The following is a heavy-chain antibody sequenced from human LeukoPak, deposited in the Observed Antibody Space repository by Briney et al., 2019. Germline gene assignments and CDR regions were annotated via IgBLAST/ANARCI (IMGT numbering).Heavy chain of an antibody. J-gene: IGHJ4*02. V-gene: IGHV3-48*02. CDR3: ASTYCSRGSCRFDY. D-gene: IGHD2-15*01. CDR2: ISSSSTSM. Sequence: GGSLRLSCAASGFTFSSYSMNWVRQAPGKGLEWVSYISSSSTSMYYADSVKGRFAISRDNAKNSLYLQMNSLRDEDTAVYYCASTYCSRGSCRFDYWGQGTLVTVSS. CDR1: GFTFSSYS.